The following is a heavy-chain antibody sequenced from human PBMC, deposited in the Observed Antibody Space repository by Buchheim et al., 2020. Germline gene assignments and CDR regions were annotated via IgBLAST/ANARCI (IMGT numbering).Heavy chain of an antibody. CDR3: ARDGPLVGSGRDL. D-gene: IGHD3-10*01. Sequence: EVQLVESGGGLVQPGGSLRLSCAASGFTVSSSYMTWVRQAPGRGLEWVSIIYAAGSTYYADSVKGRFTISRDNSKNTLYLQMNSLRTDDTAVYYCARDGPLVGSGRDLWGRGTL. CDR1: GFTVSSSY. J-gene: IGHJ2*01. CDR2: IYAAGST. V-gene: IGHV3-66*02.